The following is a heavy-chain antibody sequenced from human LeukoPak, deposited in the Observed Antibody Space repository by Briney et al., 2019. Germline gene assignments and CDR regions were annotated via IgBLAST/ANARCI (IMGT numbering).Heavy chain of an antibody. CDR3: ARTAARQDWFDP. D-gene: IGHD6-6*01. CDR1: GYTFTGYY. Sequence: ASVKVSCKASGYTFTGYYMHWVRQAPGRGLEWMGWINPNSGGTNYAQKFRGRVTMTRDTSISTAYMELSRLRSDDTAVYYCARTAARQDWFDPWGQGTLVTVSS. V-gene: IGHV1-2*02. CDR2: INPNSGGT. J-gene: IGHJ5*02.